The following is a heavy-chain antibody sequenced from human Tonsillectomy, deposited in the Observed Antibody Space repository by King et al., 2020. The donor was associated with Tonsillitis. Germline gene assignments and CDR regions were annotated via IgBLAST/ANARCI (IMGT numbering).Heavy chain of an antibody. D-gene: IGHD3-22*01. CDR1: GYTFTSYV. CDR3: ARGGYSDSSGLLGD. CDR2: MNPNSGNT. V-gene: IGHV1-8*01. J-gene: IGHJ4*02. Sequence: VQLVESGAEVKKPGASVKVSCKASGYTFTSYVLNWVRQAPGQGLEWVGWMNPNSGNTGYAQKFQGRVTMTRNTSISTAYMELSRLRSEDTAVYYCARGGYSDSSGLLGDWGQGTLVTVSS.